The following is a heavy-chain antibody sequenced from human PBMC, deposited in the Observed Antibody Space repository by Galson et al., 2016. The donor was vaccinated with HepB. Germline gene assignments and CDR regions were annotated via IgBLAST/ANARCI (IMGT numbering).Heavy chain of an antibody. Sequence: QSGAEAKKPGESLKISCKGSGYSFTSYWIAWVRQMPGKALEWMGIIYRGDPATRHRPSFQGQVTLSADESITPAYLHWSSLKTSNTAMYYRARRTVTSFDSWGQGTLVTVSS. V-gene: IGHV5-51*01. CDR3: ARRTVTSFDS. D-gene: IGHD4-17*01. CDR1: GYSFTSYW. CDR2: IYRGDPAT. J-gene: IGHJ4*02.